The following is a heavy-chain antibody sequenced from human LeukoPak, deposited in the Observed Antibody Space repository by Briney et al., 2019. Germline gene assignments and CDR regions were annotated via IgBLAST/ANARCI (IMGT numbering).Heavy chain of an antibody. V-gene: IGHV1-18*01. CDR2: ISAYNGNT. Sequence: ASVKVSCKASGYTFTSYGISWVRQAPGQGLEWMGWISAYNGNTNYAQKLQGRVTMTRDTSTSTVYMELSSLRSEDTAVYYCARGSEQLPLDYWGQGTLVTVSS. CDR3: ARGSEQLPLDY. J-gene: IGHJ4*02. CDR1: GYTFTSYG. D-gene: IGHD5-24*01.